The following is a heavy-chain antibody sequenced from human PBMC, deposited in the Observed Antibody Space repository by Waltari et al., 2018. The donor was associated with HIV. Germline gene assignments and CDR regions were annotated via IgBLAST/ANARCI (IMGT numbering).Heavy chain of an antibody. J-gene: IGHJ5*01. Sequence: EVQLVQSGGGLVQPGGSLRLSCVASGFTFSTYRLYWVRQAPGKGLVWVSHINSDGSGITYADSVKGRFTISRDNAKNTLHLQMDSLRLEDTAVYYCATRHSADRGFNSWGQGTLVTVSS. D-gene: IGHD3-10*01. CDR3: ATRHSADRGFNS. CDR2: INSDGSGI. CDR1: GFTFSTYR. V-gene: IGHV3-74*01.